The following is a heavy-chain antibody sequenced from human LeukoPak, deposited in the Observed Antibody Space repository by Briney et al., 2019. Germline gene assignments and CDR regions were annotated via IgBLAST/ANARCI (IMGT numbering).Heavy chain of an antibody. V-gene: IGHV3-74*01. CDR3: VRGIQSWFNGMDV. J-gene: IGHJ6*02. Sequence: GGSLRLSCAASGLTFSSHWMHWVRQAPGKGLVWVSRINSDGSNTRYADSVKGRFTVSRDNAKNTLFLQMNSLRTEDTAVYYCVRGIQSWFNGMDVWGQGTTVTVSS. D-gene: IGHD3-10*01. CDR2: INSDGSNT. CDR1: GLTFSSHW.